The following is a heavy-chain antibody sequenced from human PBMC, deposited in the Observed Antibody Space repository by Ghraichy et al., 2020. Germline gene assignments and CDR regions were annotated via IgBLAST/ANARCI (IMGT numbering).Heavy chain of an antibody. J-gene: IGHJ4*02. Sequence: SVKVSCKASRGTFSSYAIYWVRQAPGQGLEWMGGIIPVFNSATYAQKFQGRVTITAEESTTTVFMEMRSLKSDDTAVYYCARDVSQGVTRGFDFWGQGTLVSVAS. CDR3: ARDVSQGVTRGFDF. CDR2: IIPVFNSA. V-gene: IGHV1-69*13. CDR1: RGTFSSYA. D-gene: IGHD3-10*01.